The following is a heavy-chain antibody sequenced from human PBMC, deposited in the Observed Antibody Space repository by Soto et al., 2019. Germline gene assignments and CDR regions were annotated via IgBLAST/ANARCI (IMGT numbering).Heavy chain of an antibody. CDR3: AKDSGCVNNACAYDP. V-gene: IGHV3-21*01. Sequence: EVHLVESGGGLVKPGGSLRLTCAGSGFSFSDYTMNWVRQAPGKGLEWVSSISRGSDYIFYADTVKGRFTICRDNARNSLYLQMSSLRAEDTAVYYCAKDSGCVNNACAYDPWGQGTLVSVSS. CDR2: ISRGSDYI. CDR1: GFSFSDYT. D-gene: IGHD1-20*01. J-gene: IGHJ5*02.